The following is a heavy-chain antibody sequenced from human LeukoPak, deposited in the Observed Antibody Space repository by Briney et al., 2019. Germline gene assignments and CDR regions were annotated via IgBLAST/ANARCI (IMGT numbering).Heavy chain of an antibody. V-gene: IGHV3-30*14. CDR1: GFTFSSYA. J-gene: IGHJ4*02. Sequence: GGSLRLSCAASGFTFSSYAMHWVRQAPGKGLEWVAVISYDGSNKYYADSVKGRFTISRDNSKNTLYLQMNSLRAEDTAVYYCARDCGGDFDYWGQGTLVTVSS. D-gene: IGHD2-21*01. CDR3: ARDCGGDFDY. CDR2: ISYDGSNK.